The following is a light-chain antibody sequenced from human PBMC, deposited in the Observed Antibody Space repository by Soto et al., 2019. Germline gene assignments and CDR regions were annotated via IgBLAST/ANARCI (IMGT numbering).Light chain of an antibody. CDR2: EVT. CDR1: SSDIGAYNY. CDR3: SSYGGNNNYVI. V-gene: IGLV2-8*01. Sequence: QSVLTQPPSASGSPGQSVTISCSGTSSDIGAYNYVSWYQQHPGKAPKLLISEVTKRPSGVPDRFSGSKSGNTASLTVSGLQGDDEADYYCSSYGGNNNYVIFGGGTMLTVL. J-gene: IGLJ2*01.